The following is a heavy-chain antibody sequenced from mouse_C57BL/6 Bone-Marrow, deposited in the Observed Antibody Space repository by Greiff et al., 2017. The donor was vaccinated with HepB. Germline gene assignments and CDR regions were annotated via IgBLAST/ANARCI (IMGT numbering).Heavy chain of an antibody. Sequence: EVQLQQSGPELVKPGASVKISCKASGYTFTDYYMNWVKQSHGKSLEWIGDINPNKGGTSYNQKFKGKATLTVDTSSSTAYMELRSLTSEDSAVYYCARSRNTVVEGYWYFDVWGTGTTVTVSS. V-gene: IGHV1-26*01. J-gene: IGHJ1*03. D-gene: IGHD1-1*01. CDR2: INPNKGGT. CDR1: GYTFTDYY. CDR3: ARSRNTVVEGYWYFDV.